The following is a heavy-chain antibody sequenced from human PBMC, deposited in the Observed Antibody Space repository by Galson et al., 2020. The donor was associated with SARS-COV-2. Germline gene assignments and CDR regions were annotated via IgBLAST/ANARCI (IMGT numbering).Heavy chain of an antibody. CDR2: IYYSGST. V-gene: IGHV4-31*03. J-gene: IGHJ6*02. CDR1: GGSISSGGYY. D-gene: IGHD2-8*01. CDR3: ATGTVKWCGLFSGRCDGRYV. Sequence: SETLSLTCTVSGGSISSGGYYWSWIRQHPGKGLEWIGYIYYSGSTYYHPSLKSRVTISVDTSKNQFSLKLSSVTAADAAVYYCATGTVKWCGLFSGRCDGRYVCGQGTTVTGS.